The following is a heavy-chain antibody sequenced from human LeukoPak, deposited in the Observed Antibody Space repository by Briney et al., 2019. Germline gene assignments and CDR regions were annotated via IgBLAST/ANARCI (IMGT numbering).Heavy chain of an antibody. CDR1: GFTFDDYA. V-gene: IGHV3-9*01. D-gene: IGHD3-22*01. CDR3: ARDKTRGVSSGYQVAADY. CDR2: ISWNSDSI. Sequence: GGSLRLSCATSGFTFDDYAMHWVRQAPGKGLEWVSGISWNSDSIGYADSVKGRFTISRDNAKNSLYLQMNSLRAEDTAVYYCARDKTRGVSSGYQVAADYWGQGTLVTVSS. J-gene: IGHJ4*02.